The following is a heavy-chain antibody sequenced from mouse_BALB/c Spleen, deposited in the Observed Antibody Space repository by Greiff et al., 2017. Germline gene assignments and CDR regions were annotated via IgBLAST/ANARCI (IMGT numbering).Heavy chain of an antibody. V-gene: IGHV5-6-4*01. CDR1: GFTFSSYT. Sequence: EVQGVESGGGLVKPGGSLKLSCAASGFTFSSYTMSWVRQTPEKRLEWVATISSGGSYTYYPDSVKGRFTISRDNAKNTLYLQMSSLKSEDTAMYYCTRDDHFYAWDYWGQGTSVTVSS. CDR3: TRDDHFYAWDY. J-gene: IGHJ4*01. CDR2: ISSGGSYT.